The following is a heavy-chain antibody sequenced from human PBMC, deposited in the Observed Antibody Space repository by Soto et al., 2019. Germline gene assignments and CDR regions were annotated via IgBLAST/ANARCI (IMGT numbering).Heavy chain of an antibody. V-gene: IGHV1-18*04. D-gene: IGHD3-10*01. CDR1: GYAFTSYG. CDR2: IAPHSGRT. CDR3: ARAATGSYHSAY. J-gene: IGHJ4*02. Sequence: QVQLVQSGPEVKKPGASVRVSCMTSGYAFTSYGVNWVRQVPGQGLEWIGWIAPHSGRTTYLPKFQGRVTITADPSANTDYMELTRLNSDDTGIYFCARAATGSYHSAYWGQGTVVTVSA.